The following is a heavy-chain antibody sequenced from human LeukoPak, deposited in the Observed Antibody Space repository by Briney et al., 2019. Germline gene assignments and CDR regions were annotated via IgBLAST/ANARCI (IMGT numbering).Heavy chain of an antibody. Sequence: PSETLSLTCAVSGYSISSGYYWGWIRQPPGKGLEWIGSIYYSGSTYYNPSLKSRVTISVDTSKNQFSLKLSSVTAADTAVYYCARQPPGRFDYWGQGTLVTVSS. CDR1: GYSISSGYY. V-gene: IGHV4-38-2*01. J-gene: IGHJ4*02. CDR2: IYYSGST. CDR3: ARQPPGRFDY.